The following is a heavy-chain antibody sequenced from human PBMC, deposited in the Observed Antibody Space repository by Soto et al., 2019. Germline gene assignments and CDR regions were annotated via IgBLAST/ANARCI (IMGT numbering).Heavy chain of an antibody. D-gene: IGHD6-13*01. V-gene: IGHV3-23*01. CDR2: ISGSGGST. CDR1: GFMFSNYA. J-gene: IGHJ5*02. CDR3: ARGHSSSWYDWFDP. Sequence: GGSLRLSCAASGFMFSNYAMSWVRQAPGTGLEWVSAISGSGGSTYSADSVKGRFTISRDNAKNTLYLQMNSLRAEDTAVYYCARGHSSSWYDWFDPWGQGTLVTVSS.